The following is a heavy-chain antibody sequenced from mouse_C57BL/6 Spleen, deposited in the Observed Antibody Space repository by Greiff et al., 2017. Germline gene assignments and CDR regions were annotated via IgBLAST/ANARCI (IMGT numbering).Heavy chain of an antibody. CDR2: FHPYNDDT. CDR3: ASGDYDYDRYYFDD. Sequence: VKLVESGAELVKPGASVKMSCKASGYTFTTYPIEWMKQNHGKSLEWIGNFHPYNDDTKYNEKFKGKATLTVEKSYSTVYLELSRLTSDDSAVYDCASGDYDYDRYYFDDWGQGTTLTVSS. V-gene: IGHV1-47*01. D-gene: IGHD2-4*01. CDR1: GYTFTTYP. J-gene: IGHJ2*01.